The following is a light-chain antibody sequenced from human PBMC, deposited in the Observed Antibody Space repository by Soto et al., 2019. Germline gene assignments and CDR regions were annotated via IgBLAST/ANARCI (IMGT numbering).Light chain of an antibody. V-gene: IGKV3-20*01. J-gene: IGKJ1*01. CDR1: QSVSSSY. CDR3: QQYGSSPSCT. Sequence: ERVLTQSPGTLSLSPGARATLSCRASQSVSSSYLAWYQQKPGQAPRLIIYGASSRATVIPDRFSGSGYGTDFTLTISRLEPEDFAVYYCQQYGSSPSCTFGQGTEVDIK. CDR2: GAS.